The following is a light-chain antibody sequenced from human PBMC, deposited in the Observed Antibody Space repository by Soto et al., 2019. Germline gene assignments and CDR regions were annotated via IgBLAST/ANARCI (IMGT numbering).Light chain of an antibody. V-gene: IGKV3-11*01. Sequence: EIVLTQSPVTLSLSPGERATLSCRASQSVGSYLVWYQQKPGQAPRFLIFDASTRATDIPDRFSGSGSGTDFTLTISSLEPEDFAIYYCQQRSSWPTFGGGTRVEIK. CDR2: DAS. CDR1: QSVGSY. J-gene: IGKJ4*01. CDR3: QQRSSWPT.